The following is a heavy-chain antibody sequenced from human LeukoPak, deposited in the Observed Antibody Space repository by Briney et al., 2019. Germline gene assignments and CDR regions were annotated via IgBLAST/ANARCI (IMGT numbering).Heavy chain of an antibody. CDR1: GFTVSSNY. J-gene: IGHJ4*02. CDR2: IYAGHST. Sequence: PGGSLRLSCAASGFTVSSNYMSWVRQAPGKGLEWVSVIYAGHSTYYADSVKGRFTISRDSSKNTLYLQMNSLRPEDTAVYYCARDRGYSGYDSLDYWGQGTLVTVSS. V-gene: IGHV3-66*02. D-gene: IGHD5-12*01. CDR3: ARDRGYSGYDSLDY.